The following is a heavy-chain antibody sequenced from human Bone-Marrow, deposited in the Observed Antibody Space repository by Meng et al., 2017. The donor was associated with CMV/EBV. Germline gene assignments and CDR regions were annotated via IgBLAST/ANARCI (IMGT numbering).Heavy chain of an antibody. CDR2: INPNSGGT. CDR3: ARAMYNWNYEDY. D-gene: IGHD1-7*01. J-gene: IGHJ4*02. V-gene: IGHV1-2*02. Sequence: ASVKVSCKASGYTFTGNFIHWVRQATGQGLEWMGWINPNSGGTNYAQKFQGRVTMTRDTSISTAYMELSRLRSDDTAVYYCARAMYNWNYEDYWGQGTLVTVSS. CDR1: GYTFTGNF.